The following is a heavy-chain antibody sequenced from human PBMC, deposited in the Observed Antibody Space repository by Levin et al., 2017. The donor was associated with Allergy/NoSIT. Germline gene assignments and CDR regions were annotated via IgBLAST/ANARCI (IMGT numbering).Heavy chain of an antibody. V-gene: IGHV4-31*03. D-gene: IGHD1-14*01. CDR2: LYYSGKT. Sequence: SQTLSLPCNVSGYSIRSGFYYWCWIRQHPERGLELIGYLYYSGKTYYNPSLESRVTMSVDTSENHFSLRLNSVTAADTAVYYCARVRNRWFDPWGQGTLVTVSS. CDR3: ARVRNRWFDP. CDR1: GYSIRSGFYY. J-gene: IGHJ5*02.